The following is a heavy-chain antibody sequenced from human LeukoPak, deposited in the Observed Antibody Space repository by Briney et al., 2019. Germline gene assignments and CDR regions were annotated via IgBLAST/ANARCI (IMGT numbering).Heavy chain of an antibody. J-gene: IGHJ4*02. D-gene: IGHD3-22*01. Sequence: PSETLSLTCTVSGGSISSYYWSWIRQPPGKGLEWIGYIYYSGSTNYNPSLKSRVTISVDTSKNQFSLKLSSVTAADTAVYYCARDLYYYDSSGYRPLYYFDYWGQGTLVTVSS. CDR2: IYYSGST. V-gene: IGHV4-59*12. CDR1: GGSISSYY. CDR3: ARDLYYYDSSGYRPLYYFDY.